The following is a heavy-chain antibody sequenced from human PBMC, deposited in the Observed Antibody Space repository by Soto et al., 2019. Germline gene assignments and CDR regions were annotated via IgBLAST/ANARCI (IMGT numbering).Heavy chain of an antibody. Sequence: VQLVQSGAEVKKPGSSVKVSCKASGGTFSSYAISWVRQAPGQGLEWMGGIIPIFGTANYAQKFQGRVTITADESTSTAYMGLSSLRSDDTAVYYCARVPTGAQYNWFDPWGQGTLVPVSS. V-gene: IGHV1-69*01. CDR3: ARVPTGAQYNWFDP. CDR1: GGTFSSYA. J-gene: IGHJ5*02. CDR2: IIPIFGTA.